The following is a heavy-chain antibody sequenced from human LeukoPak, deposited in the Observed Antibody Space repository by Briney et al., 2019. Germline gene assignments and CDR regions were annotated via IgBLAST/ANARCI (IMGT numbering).Heavy chain of an antibody. CDR2: IGGGGSTT. J-gene: IGHJ4*02. V-gene: IGHV3-74*01. CDR1: GFTFSSYA. Sequence: GGSLRLSCAASGFTFSSYAMSWVRQAPGKGLVWVSRIGGGGSTTTYADSVKGRFTISRDNAKNTLYLQMNSLSAEDTAVYYCARENIAASDNFDYWGQGTLVTVSS. D-gene: IGHD6-6*01. CDR3: ARENIAASDNFDY.